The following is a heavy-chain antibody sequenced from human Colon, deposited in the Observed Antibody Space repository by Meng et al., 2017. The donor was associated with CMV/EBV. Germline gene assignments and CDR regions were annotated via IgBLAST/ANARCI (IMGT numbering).Heavy chain of an antibody. V-gene: IGHV3-23*01. CDR3: AKPRGAGS. CDR2: ISGCGGST. CDR1: VFIFSKYV. D-gene: IGHD6-19*01. J-gene: IGHJ5*02. Sequence: LLPVVGGLVHVTRCIRIFCPPSVFIFSKYVSRWVRQAPGKCLGWDQSISGCGGSTFYADPVKGRFTISRDNSKNTLYLQMNSRRAEETAVYYCAKPRGAGSWGRGTLVTVSS.